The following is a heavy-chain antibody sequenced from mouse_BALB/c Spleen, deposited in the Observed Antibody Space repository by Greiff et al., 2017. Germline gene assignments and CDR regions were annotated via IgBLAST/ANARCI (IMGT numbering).Heavy chain of an antibody. CDR3: ARHEDSYGNYGFAY. CDR2: ISSGGSYT. CDR1: GFTFSSYG. D-gene: IGHD2-10*02. J-gene: IGHJ3*01. Sequence: DVKLVESGGDLVKPGGSLKLSCAASGFTFSSYGMSWVRQTPDKRLEWVATISSGGSYTYYPDSVKGRFTISRDNAKNTLYLQMSSLKSEDTAMYYCARHEDSYGNYGFAYWGQGTLVTVSA. V-gene: IGHV5-6*02.